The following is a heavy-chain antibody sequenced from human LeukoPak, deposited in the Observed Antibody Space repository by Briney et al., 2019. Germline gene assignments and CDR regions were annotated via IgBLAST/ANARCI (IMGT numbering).Heavy chain of an antibody. CDR2: ISSSSSYI. D-gene: IGHD3-9*01. J-gene: IGHJ4*02. CDR1: GFTFSSYS. Sequence: PGGSLRLSCAASGFTFSSYSMNWVRQAPGKGLEWVSSISSSSSYIYYADSVKGRFTISRDNAKNSLYLQMNSLRAEDTAVYYCARDSVYYDILTGYYLEGPTFDYWRQGTLVTVSS. CDR3: ARDSVYYDILTGYYLEGPTFDY. V-gene: IGHV3-21*01.